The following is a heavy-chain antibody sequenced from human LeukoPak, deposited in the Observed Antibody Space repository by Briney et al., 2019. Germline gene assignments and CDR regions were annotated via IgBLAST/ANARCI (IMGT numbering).Heavy chain of an antibody. Sequence: GGSLRLSCAASAFTLSSYGMHWVRQAPGKGLQWVAFIWYDGSNKHCADSVKGRFTISRDNSKNTVSLQMNSLGTEDTAVYYCARGRDSGSFIIDYWGQGTLVTVSS. CDR2: IWYDGSNK. J-gene: IGHJ4*02. CDR3: ARGRDSGSFIIDY. D-gene: IGHD3-10*01. V-gene: IGHV3-30*02. CDR1: AFTLSSYG.